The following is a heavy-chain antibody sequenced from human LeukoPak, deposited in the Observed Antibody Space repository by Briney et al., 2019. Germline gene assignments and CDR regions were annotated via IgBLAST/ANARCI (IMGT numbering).Heavy chain of an antibody. V-gene: IGHV1-69*04. Sequence: SVKVSCKASGGTFSSYAISWVRQAPGQGLEWMGRIIPILGIANYAQKFQGRVTITADKSTSTAYMELSSLRSEDTAVYYCARVGTVTSGAPYYFDYWRQGTLVTVSS. D-gene: IGHD4-17*01. CDR3: ARVGTVTSGAPYYFDY. J-gene: IGHJ4*02. CDR2: IIPILGIA. CDR1: GGTFSSYA.